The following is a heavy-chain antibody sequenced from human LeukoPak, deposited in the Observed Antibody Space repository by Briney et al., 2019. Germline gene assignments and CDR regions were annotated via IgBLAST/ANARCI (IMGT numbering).Heavy chain of an antibody. D-gene: IGHD6-13*01. CDR1: GYTFTSYY. V-gene: IGHV1-46*01. CDR3: ARDWYAGYSSSWGYGYDY. Sequence: ASVKVSCKASGYTFTSYYMHWVRQAPGQGLEWMGIINPSGGSTSYAQKFQGRVTMTRDTSTSTVYMELSSLRSEDTAVYYCARDWYAGYSSSWGYGYDYWGQGTLVTVSS. J-gene: IGHJ4*02. CDR2: INPSGGST.